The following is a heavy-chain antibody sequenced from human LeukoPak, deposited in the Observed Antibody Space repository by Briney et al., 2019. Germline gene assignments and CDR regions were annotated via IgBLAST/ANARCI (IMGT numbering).Heavy chain of an antibody. V-gene: IGHV3-7*01. D-gene: IGHD3-22*01. CDR1: GFTFSDYY. J-gene: IGHJ4*02. CDR3: ARDLYYYDSSGYPPPFDY. CDR2: IKQDGSEK. Sequence: EGSLRLSCAASGFTFSDYYMSWVRQAPGKGLEWVANIKQDGSEKYYVDSVKGRFTISRDNAKNSLYLQMNSLRAEDTAVYYCARDLYYYDSSGYPPPFDYWGQGTLVTVSS.